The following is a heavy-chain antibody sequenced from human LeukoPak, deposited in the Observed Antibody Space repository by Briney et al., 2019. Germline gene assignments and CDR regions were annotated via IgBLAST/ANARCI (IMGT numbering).Heavy chain of an antibody. CDR3: ATTIFGDNWFDP. Sequence: GGSLRLSCAASGFTSSSYGMHWVRQAPGKGLEWVAFIRYDGSNKYYADSVKGRFTISRDNSKNTLYLQMNSLRAEDTAVYYCATTIFGDNWFDPWGQGTLVTVSS. CDR1: GFTSSSYG. V-gene: IGHV3-30*02. J-gene: IGHJ5*02. D-gene: IGHD3-3*01. CDR2: IRYDGSNK.